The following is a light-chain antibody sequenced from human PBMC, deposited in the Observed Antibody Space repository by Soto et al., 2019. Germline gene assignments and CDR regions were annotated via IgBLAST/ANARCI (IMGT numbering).Light chain of an antibody. J-gene: IGLJ2*01. CDR2: DNN. Sequence: QSVLTQPPSVSAAPGQTVIISCSGSSSNIENNFVSWYQQLPGTAPKLLIFDNNKRPSGIPDRFSGSKSGTSATLGITGLQTGEEADYYCVAWDTSLTTTVLFGGGTKLTVL. V-gene: IGLV1-51*01. CDR1: SSNIENNF. CDR3: VAWDTSLTTTVL.